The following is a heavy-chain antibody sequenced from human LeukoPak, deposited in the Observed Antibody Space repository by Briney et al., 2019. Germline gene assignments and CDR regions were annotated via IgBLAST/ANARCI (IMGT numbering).Heavy chain of an antibody. D-gene: IGHD4-17*01. CDR3: AKERGYGVHYGMDV. V-gene: IGHV3-30*18. CDR1: GFTFNGYA. Sequence: PGGSLRLSCEGSGFTFNGYAFSWVRQAPGKGLEWVAVISYDGSNKYYADSVQGRFTISRDNSKNTLYLQLNSLRAEDTAVYYCAKERGYGVHYGMDVWGQGTTVTVSS. J-gene: IGHJ6*02. CDR2: ISYDGSNK.